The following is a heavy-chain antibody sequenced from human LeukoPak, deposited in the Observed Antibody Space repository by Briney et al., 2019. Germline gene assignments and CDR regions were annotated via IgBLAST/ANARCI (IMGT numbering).Heavy chain of an antibody. Sequence: SETLSLTCTVSGGSISSSSYYWGWIRQPPGKGLEWIGSIYYSGSAYYNPSLKSRFTISVDTSKNQCSLKLSSVTAADTAVYYCARHETTYYDFWSGSHPHLNWFAPWGQGTLVTVSS. D-gene: IGHD3-3*01. J-gene: IGHJ5*02. V-gene: IGHV4-39*01. CDR1: GGSISSSSYY. CDR3: ARHETTYYDFWSGSHPHLNWFAP. CDR2: IYYSGSA.